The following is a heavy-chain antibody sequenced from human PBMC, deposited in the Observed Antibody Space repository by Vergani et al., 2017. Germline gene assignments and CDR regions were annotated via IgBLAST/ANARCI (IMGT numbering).Heavy chain of an antibody. J-gene: IGHJ5*01. CDR3: AHSWNFGRIDWFDS. V-gene: IGHV1-2*02. CDR2: ISPKTGDT. CDR1: ESTFSDYK. D-gene: IGHD1-26*01. Sequence: QVQLMQSGPVMKKPGGSMKVSCQASESTFSDYKIHWVRQAQGQGFQWMGWISPKTGDTDYLQRFQDRVTMTRDATTKTVYLKMTRLTSDDTAIYYCAHSWNFGRIDWFDSWGPGTLVTVSS.